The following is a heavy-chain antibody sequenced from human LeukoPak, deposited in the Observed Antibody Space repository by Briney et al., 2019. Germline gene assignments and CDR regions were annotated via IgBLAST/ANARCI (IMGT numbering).Heavy chain of an antibody. CDR3: AKDVSADYYDSSGYYSEYFQH. D-gene: IGHD3-22*01. Sequence: PGGSLRLSCAASGFTFSSYGMHWVRQAPGKGLEWVAFIRYDGSNKYYADSVKGRFTISRDNSKNTLYLQMNSVRAEDTAVYYCAKDVSADYYDSSGYYSEYFQHWGQGTLVTVSS. V-gene: IGHV3-30*02. J-gene: IGHJ1*01. CDR2: IRYDGSNK. CDR1: GFTFSSYG.